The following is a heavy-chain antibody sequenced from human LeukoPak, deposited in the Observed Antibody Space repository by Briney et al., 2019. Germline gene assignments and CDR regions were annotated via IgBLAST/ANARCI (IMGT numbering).Heavy chain of an antibody. CDR2: VRYDGSYQ. CDR3: ANNYYDSNGYRSFYDY. V-gene: IGHV3-30*02. CDR1: GFPFSTYG. J-gene: IGHJ4*02. D-gene: IGHD3-22*01. Sequence: HGGSLRLSCAASGFPFSTYGMHWVRQAPGKGLKWVAFVRYDGSYQYYADSVKGRFTISRDNSKSTLYLQMNSLRPEDTAVYYCANNYYDSNGYRSFYDYWGQGTLVTVSS.